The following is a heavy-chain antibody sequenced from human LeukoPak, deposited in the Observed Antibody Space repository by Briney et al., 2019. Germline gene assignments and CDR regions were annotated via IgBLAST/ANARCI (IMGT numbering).Heavy chain of an antibody. CDR3: ARDKIPSAGTPRGFDP. V-gene: IGHV3-21*01. J-gene: IGHJ5*02. Sequence: PGGSLRLSCTASGFTFGNYAMSWVRQAPGKGLEWVSSISSTSSYIYYAASVKGRFTISRDNAKSSLYLQMNSLRAEDTAVYYCARDKIPSAGTPRGFDPWGQGTLVTVSS. D-gene: IGHD6-13*01. CDR2: ISSTSSYI. CDR1: GFTFGNYA.